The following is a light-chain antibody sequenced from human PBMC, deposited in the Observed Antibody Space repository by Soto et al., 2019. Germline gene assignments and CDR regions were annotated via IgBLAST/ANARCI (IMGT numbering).Light chain of an antibody. V-gene: IGLV2-14*01. CDR3: SSYTTSSNYV. CDR2: EVS. J-gene: IGLJ1*01. Sequence: QSALTQPAPGSGSPGQPITISCTGTSSDGGSYNFVSWYQQLPGKAPKLMIYEVSNRPSGVSNRFSGSKSGNTASLTISGLQAEDEADYYCSSYTTSSNYVFGSGTKVTV. CDR1: SSDGGSYNF.